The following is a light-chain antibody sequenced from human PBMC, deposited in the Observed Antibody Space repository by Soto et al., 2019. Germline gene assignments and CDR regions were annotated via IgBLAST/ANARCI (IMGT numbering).Light chain of an antibody. Sequence: EIVMTQSPATLSVSPGETATLSCRASQSVSYYLAWYQQKPGQVPRLLIYGAFTRATGIPARFRGTGSGTDFTLTISSLQSEALAVDYCQQYKNWPPLTFGGGTKVVIK. V-gene: IGKV3-15*01. CDR1: QSVSYY. CDR2: GAF. J-gene: IGKJ4*01. CDR3: QQYKNWPPLT.